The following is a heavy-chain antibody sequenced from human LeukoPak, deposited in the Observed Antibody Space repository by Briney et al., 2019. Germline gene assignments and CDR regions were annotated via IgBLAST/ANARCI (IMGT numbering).Heavy chain of an antibody. CDR1: GYTFTNYY. V-gene: IGHV1-46*01. CDR2: INPSGHWT. CDR3: ARVGATGATADN. J-gene: IGHJ4*02. D-gene: IGHD2-21*02. Sequence: ASVKVSCKAFGYTFTNYYMHWVRQAPGQGLEWMGLINPSGHWTSYAQKFQGRVTMTSDTSTSTVYMELKSLRSEDTAVYFCARVGATGATADNWGQGTLVTVSS.